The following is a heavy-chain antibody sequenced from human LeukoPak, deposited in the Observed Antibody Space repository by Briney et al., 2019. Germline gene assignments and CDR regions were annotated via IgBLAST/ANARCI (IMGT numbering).Heavy chain of an antibody. J-gene: IGHJ4*02. CDR3: ARDASGSSTGLIDS. Sequence: GGSLRLSCAASGFTLRSYGMNWVHQAPGKGLEWVSYISTSSYYIYYADSVRGRFTISRDDAKNSLYLQMHSLRTEDTAVYYCARDASGSSTGLIDSWGQGTLVTVSS. CDR1: GFTLRSYG. D-gene: IGHD1-26*01. CDR2: ISTSSYYI. V-gene: IGHV3-21*01.